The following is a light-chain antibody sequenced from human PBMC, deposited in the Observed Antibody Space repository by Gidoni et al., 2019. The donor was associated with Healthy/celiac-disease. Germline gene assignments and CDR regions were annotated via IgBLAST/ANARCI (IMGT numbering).Light chain of an antibody. CDR3: QQLNSYPPNT. CDR2: AAS. J-gene: IGKJ4*01. V-gene: IGKV1-9*01. Sequence: DIQLTQSPSSLSASVGDRVTITCRASQGISSYLAWYQQKPGKAPKLLIYAASTLQSGVPSRFSGSGSGTEFTLTISSLQPEDFATYYCQQLNSYPPNTFGGGTKVEIK. CDR1: QGISSY.